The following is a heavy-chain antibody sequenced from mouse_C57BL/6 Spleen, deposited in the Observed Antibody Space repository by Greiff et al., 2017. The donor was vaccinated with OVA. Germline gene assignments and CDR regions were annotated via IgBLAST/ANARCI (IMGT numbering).Heavy chain of an antibody. J-gene: IGHJ2*01. V-gene: IGHV1-69*01. CDR2: IDPSDSYT. CDR1: GYTFTSYW. CDR3: ARRGTTVVAYFGY. D-gene: IGHD1-1*01. Sequence: VQLQQPGAELVMPGASVKLSCKASGYTFTSYWMHWVKQRPGQGLEWIGEIDPSDSYTNYNQKFKGKSTLTVDKSSSTAYMQLSSLTSEDTAVYYCARRGTTVVAYFGYWGQGTTLSVSS.